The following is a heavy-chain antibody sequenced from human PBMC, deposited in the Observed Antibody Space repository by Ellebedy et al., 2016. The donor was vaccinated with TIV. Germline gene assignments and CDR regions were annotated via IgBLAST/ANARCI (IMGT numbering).Heavy chain of an antibody. CDR1: GGSISSGGYY. CDR2: IYYSGST. Sequence: SETLSLXCTVSGGSISSGGYYWSWIRQHPGKGLEWIGYIYYSGSTYYNPSLKSRVTISVDTSKNQFSLKLSSVTAADTAVYYCARHRLIAVAGIFDYWGQGTLVTVSS. CDR3: ARHRLIAVAGIFDY. D-gene: IGHD6-19*01. V-gene: IGHV4-31*03. J-gene: IGHJ4*02.